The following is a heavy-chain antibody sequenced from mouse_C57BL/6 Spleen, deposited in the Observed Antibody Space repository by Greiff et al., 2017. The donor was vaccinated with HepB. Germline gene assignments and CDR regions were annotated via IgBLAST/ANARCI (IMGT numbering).Heavy chain of an antibody. V-gene: IGHV1-19*01. CDR2: INPYNGGT. D-gene: IGHD2-4*01. Sequence: VQLQQSGPVLVKPGASVKMSCKASGYTFTDYYMNWVKQSHGMSLEWIGVINPYNGGTSYNQKFKGKATLTVDKSSSTAYMELNSLTSEDSAVYYCARSNDYDPAWFAYWGQGTLVTVSA. J-gene: IGHJ3*01. CDR3: ARSNDYDPAWFAY. CDR1: GYTFTDYY.